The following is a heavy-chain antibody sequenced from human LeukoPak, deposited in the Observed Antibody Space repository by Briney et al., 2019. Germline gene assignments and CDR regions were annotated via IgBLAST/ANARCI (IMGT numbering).Heavy chain of an antibody. CDR3: AKDGSSGWFFDY. CDR2: IWHDGSHN. D-gene: IGHD6-19*01. Sequence: GGSLRLSCVASGFTFSTYGMHWVRQAPGKGLEWVAFIWHDGSHNYCADTVKGRLSISRDNSNNTLYLQMNTLRPEDTAVYYCAKDGSSGWFFDYWGQGTPVTVSS. J-gene: IGHJ4*02. V-gene: IGHV3-30*02. CDR1: GFTFSTYG.